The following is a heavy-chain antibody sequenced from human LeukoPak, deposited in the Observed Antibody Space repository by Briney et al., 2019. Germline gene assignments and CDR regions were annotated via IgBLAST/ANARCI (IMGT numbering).Heavy chain of an antibody. CDR2: IRYDGSNK. V-gene: IGHV3-30*02. J-gene: IGHJ4*02. CDR1: GFTFSSYG. Sequence: GGSLRLSCAASGFTFSSYGMHWVRQAPGKGLEWVAFIRYDGSNKYYADSVKGRFTISRDNSKNTLYLQMNSLRAEDTAVYYCAKDSLTQGCSSTSCSYYFDYWGQGTLVTVSS. D-gene: IGHD2-2*01. CDR3: AKDSLTQGCSSTSCSYYFDY.